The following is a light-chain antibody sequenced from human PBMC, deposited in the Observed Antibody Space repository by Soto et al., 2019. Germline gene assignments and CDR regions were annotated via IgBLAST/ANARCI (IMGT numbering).Light chain of an antibody. V-gene: IGKV1-5*03. CDR2: KAS. CDR1: QSISSY. Sequence: DIQMTQSPSTLSASVGDRVTITCRASQSISSYLAWYQQKPGKAPKLLIYKASSLESGVPSRFSGSGSGTEFTITVSSLQPDDFATYYCRQYHSYSWTFRQGTKVEIK. J-gene: IGKJ1*01. CDR3: RQYHSYSWT.